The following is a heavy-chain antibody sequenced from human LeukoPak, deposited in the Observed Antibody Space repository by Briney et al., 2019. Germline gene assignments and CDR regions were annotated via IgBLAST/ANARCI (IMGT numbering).Heavy chain of an antibody. Sequence: SVKVSCKASGGTFSSYAISWVRQAPGQGLEWMGGIIPIFGTANYAQKFQGRVTITADESTSTAYMELSSLRSEDTAVYYCAGDLLRYSSGWYGYYFDYWGQGTLVTVSS. CDR3: AGDLLRYSSGWYGYYFDY. D-gene: IGHD6-19*01. J-gene: IGHJ4*02. CDR2: IIPIFGTA. V-gene: IGHV1-69*13. CDR1: GGTFSSYA.